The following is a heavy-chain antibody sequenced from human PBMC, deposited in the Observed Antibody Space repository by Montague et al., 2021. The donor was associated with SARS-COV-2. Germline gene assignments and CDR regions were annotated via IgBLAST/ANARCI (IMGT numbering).Heavy chain of an antibody. CDR3: ARGRKSRVSVVRGVLTSPYFEF. CDR1: DGSLINYY. CDR2: INQSGTT. J-gene: IGHJ4*02. Sequence: SETLSLTCGVYDGSLINYYWSWIRQTPERGLEWIGAINQSGTTXXXPSXXXRVTISVDASKNQFSLRATSVTGADRAVYYCARGRKSRVSVVRGVLTSPYFEFWGQGTPVVVSS. V-gene: IGHV4-34*01. D-gene: IGHD3-10*01.